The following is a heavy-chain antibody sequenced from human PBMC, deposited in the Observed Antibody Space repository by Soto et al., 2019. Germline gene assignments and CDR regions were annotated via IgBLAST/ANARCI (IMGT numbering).Heavy chain of an antibody. D-gene: IGHD5-12*01. CDR3: ARTREEATKISGFDY. CDR2: ISSSSSYI. J-gene: IGHJ4*02. CDR1: GFTFSSYS. V-gene: IGHV3-21*01. Sequence: GGSLRLSCAASGFTFSSYSMNWVRQAPGKGLEWVSSISSSSSYIYYADSVKGRFTISRDNAKNSLYLQMNSLRAEDTAVYYCARTREEATKISGFDYWGQGTLVTVSS.